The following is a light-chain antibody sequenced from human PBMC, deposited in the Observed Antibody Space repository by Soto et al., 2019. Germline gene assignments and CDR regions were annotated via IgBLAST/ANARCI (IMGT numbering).Light chain of an antibody. Sequence: DIQMTQSPSTLSASVGDRVTITCRASQSISSWLAWYQQKPGKAPNLLIYKASSLESGVPSRFSGSGSGTEFTLTISSLQPDDFATYYCQQYISYPYTFGQGTKLEI. CDR2: KAS. V-gene: IGKV1-5*03. CDR1: QSISSW. CDR3: QQYISYPYT. J-gene: IGKJ2*01.